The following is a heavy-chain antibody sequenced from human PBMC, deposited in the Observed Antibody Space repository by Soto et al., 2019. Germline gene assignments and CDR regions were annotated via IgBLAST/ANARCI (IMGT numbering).Heavy chain of an antibody. CDR2: ISYDGSNK. D-gene: IGHD3-3*01. V-gene: IGHV3-30*18. CDR3: AKDEREYLEFPGYYGMDV. CDR1: GFTFSSYG. J-gene: IGHJ6*02. Sequence: QVQLVESGGGVVQPGRSLRLSCAASGFTFSSYGMHWVRQAPGKGLEWVAVISYDGSNKYYVDSVKGRFTISRDNSKKSLYLQMNNLRAEDTAVYYCAKDEREYLEFPGYYGMDVWGQGTTVPVSS.